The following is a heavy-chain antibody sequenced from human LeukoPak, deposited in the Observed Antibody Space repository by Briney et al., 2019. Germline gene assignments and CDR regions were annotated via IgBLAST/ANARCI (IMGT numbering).Heavy chain of an antibody. J-gene: IGHJ4*02. D-gene: IGHD1-26*01. V-gene: IGHV3-23*01. CDR3: AKDTVRMGRYFDY. Sequence: GGSLRLSCAASGFTFSSYAMSWVRQAPGKGLEWVSAISGSGGSTYYADSVKGRFTISRDNSKNTLYLQLNSLRAEDTAVYYCAKDTVRMGRYFDYWGQGTLVTVSS. CDR2: ISGSGGST. CDR1: GFTFSSYA.